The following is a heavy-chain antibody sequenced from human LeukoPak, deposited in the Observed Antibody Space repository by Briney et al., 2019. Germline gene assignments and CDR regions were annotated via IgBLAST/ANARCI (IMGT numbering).Heavy chain of an antibody. Sequence: PSETLSLTCTVSGGSISSYYWSWIRQPPGKGLEWIGYIYYSGSTNYNPSLKSRVTISVDTSKNQFSLKLSSVTAADTAVYYCASGRGAVTARGAFDIWGQGTMVTVSS. J-gene: IGHJ3*02. V-gene: IGHV4-59*01. CDR3: ASGRGAVTARGAFDI. CDR2: IYYSGST. D-gene: IGHD2-21*02. CDR1: GGSISSYY.